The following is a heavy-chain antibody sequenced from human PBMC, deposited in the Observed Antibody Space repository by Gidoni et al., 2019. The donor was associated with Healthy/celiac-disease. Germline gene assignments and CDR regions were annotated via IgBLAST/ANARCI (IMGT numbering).Heavy chain of an antibody. V-gene: IGHV3-23*01. CDR2: ISGSGGST. J-gene: IGHJ4*02. CDR3: AKDLPATYYYDSSGYTFDY. D-gene: IGHD3-22*01. CDR1: GFTFRSYA. Sequence: EVQLLESGGGLVQPGGSLRLSCAASGFTFRSYAMSWVRPAPGKGLAWVSAISGSGGSTYYADSVKGRFTISRDNSKNTLYLQMNSLRAEDTAVYYCAKDLPATYYYDSSGYTFDYWGQGTLVTVSS.